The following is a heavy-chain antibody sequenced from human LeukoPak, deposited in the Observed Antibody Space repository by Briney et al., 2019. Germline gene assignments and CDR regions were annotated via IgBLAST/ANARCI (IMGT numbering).Heavy chain of an antibody. CDR3: AQQLGYCSGGTCYFTY. D-gene: IGHD2-15*01. CDR1: GFTFSSYA. V-gene: IGHV3-23*01. J-gene: IGHJ1*01. Sequence: GGSLRLSCAASGFTFSSYAMGWVRQAPGKGLEWVAAISNSGGDTFYSDSGKGRFTIARDNSKNTLYLQMNSLRVDDTAVYYCAQQLGYCSGGTCYFTYWGQGTLVTVSS. CDR2: ISNSGGDT.